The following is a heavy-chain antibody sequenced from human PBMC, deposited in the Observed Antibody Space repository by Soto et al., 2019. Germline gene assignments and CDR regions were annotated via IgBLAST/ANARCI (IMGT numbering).Heavy chain of an antibody. CDR3: AIGFGDYGNWFDP. CDR1: GGSVSSGSYY. Sequence: PSETLSLTCTVSGGSVSSGSYYWSWTRQPPGKGLEWIGYIYYSGSTNYNPSLKSRVTISVDTSKNQFSLKLSSVTAADTAVYYCAIGFGDYGNWFDPWGQGTLVTVSS. CDR2: IYYSGST. J-gene: IGHJ5*02. D-gene: IGHD3-10*01. V-gene: IGHV4-61*01.